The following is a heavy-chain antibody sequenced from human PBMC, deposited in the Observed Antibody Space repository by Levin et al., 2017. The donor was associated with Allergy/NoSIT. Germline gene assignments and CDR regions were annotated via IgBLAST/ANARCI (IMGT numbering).Heavy chain of an antibody. J-gene: IGHJ4*02. CDR3: AREKHYGNSGYQYYFDY. Sequence: SETLSLTCTVSGGSFSSGDYYWSWIRQPPGKGLEWIGYIYYSGSSHYNPSLKSRTSISVDTSKNQFLLKLNSVTVADTSVYYCAREKHYGNSGYQYYFDYWGQGTLVTVSS. CDR1: GGSFSSGDYY. D-gene: IGHD3-22*01. CDR2: IYYSGSS. V-gene: IGHV4-30-4*01.